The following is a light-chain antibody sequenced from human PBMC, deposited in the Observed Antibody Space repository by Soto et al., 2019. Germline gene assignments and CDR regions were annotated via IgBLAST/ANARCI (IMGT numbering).Light chain of an antibody. CDR1: QSVGGA. CDR2: GAS. J-gene: IGKJ1*01. Sequence: EILMTQSPDTLSVSLGERVTLSCRASQSVGGALAWYQHKPGQAPRLLIFGASTRATGLPARFSGSGSGTKFTLTISSLQSEDFAIYYCQQYNSWPPAFGQGTKVEIK. CDR3: QQYNSWPPA. V-gene: IGKV3-15*01.